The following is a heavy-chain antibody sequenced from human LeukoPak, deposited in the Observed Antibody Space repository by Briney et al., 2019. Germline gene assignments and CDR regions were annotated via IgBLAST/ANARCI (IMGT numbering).Heavy chain of an antibody. D-gene: IGHD3-10*01. J-gene: IGHJ5*02. Sequence: SETLSLTCAVYGGSFSGYYWSWIRQPPGKGLEWIGGINHSGSTNYNPSLKSRVTVSVDTSKNQFSLKLSSVTAADTAVYYCARSANRGVLRRWFDPWGQGTLVTVSS. V-gene: IGHV4-34*01. CDR1: GGSFSGYY. CDR2: INHSGST. CDR3: ARSANRGVLRRWFDP.